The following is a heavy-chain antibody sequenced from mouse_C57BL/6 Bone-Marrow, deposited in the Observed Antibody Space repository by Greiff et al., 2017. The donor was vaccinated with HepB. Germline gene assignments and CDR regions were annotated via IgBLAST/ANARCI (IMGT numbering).Heavy chain of an antibody. D-gene: IGHD1-1*01. CDR2: ISSGSSTI. Sequence: EVKVEESGGGLVKPGGSLKLSCAASGFTFSDYGMHWVRQAPEKGLEWVAYISSGSSTIYYADTVKGRFTISRDNAKNTLFLQMTSLRSEDTAMYYCASAPTVVALPHVHYYAMDYWGQGTSVTVSS. V-gene: IGHV5-17*01. CDR1: GFTFSDYG. J-gene: IGHJ4*01. CDR3: ASAPTVVALPHVHYYAMDY.